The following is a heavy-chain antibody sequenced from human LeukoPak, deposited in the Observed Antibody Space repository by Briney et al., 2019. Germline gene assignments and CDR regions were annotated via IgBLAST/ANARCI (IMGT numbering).Heavy chain of an antibody. Sequence: PSETLSLTCTVSGGSISSHYWSWIRQPPGKGLEWIGYIYYSGSTNYNPSLKSRVTISVDTSKNQFSLKLSSVTAADTAVYYCARGRSAHYYEYWGQGTLVTVSS. V-gene: IGHV4-59*11. CDR2: IYYSGST. CDR1: GGSISSHY. J-gene: IGHJ4*02. CDR3: ARGRSAHYYEY.